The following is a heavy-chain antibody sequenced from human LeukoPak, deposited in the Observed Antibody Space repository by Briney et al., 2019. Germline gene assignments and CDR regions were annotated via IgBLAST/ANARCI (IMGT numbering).Heavy chain of an antibody. CDR2: INQDGSET. J-gene: IGHJ5*02. Sequence: GGSLRLPCVGSGFTFSTSWMHWVRQAPGKGPEYVAYINQDGSETNYVDSVKGRFTISRDNTRNSLFLQMYSLRDEDTAIYYCARWAGRCGGDCQSEDPWGLGTLVIVSS. CDR1: GFTFSTSW. D-gene: IGHD2-21*02. CDR3: ARWAGRCGGDCQSEDP. V-gene: IGHV3-7*01.